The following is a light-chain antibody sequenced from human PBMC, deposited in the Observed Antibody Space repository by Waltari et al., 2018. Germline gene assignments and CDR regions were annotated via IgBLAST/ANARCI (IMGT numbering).Light chain of an antibody. V-gene: IGKV4-1*01. CDR3: QQYNTAPLT. CDR1: QTVLNSFNNKNC. J-gene: IGKJ4*01. CDR2: WTS. Sequence: DIVMTQSPDSLAVSLGERATLNCKSSQTVLNSFNNKNCLAWYQQKPGQPPKLLIYWTSTRESGVPDRFSGSGSGTDFTLTISSLQAEDVAVYYCQQYNTAPLTFGGGTKVEIK.